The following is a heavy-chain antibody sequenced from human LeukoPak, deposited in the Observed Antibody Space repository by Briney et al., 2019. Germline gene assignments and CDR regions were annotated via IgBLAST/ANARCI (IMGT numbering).Heavy chain of an antibody. V-gene: IGHV3-23*01. CDR2: ISGSGGST. J-gene: IGHJ4*02. CDR3: AKGRDGYNSLDYFDY. CDR1: GFTFSSYA. D-gene: IGHD5-24*01. Sequence: PGASLRLSCAASGFTFSSYAMSWVRQAPGKGLEWVPAISGSGGSTYYADSVKGRFTISRDNSKNTLYLQMNSLRAEDTAVYYCAKGRDGYNSLDYFDYWGQGTLVTVSS.